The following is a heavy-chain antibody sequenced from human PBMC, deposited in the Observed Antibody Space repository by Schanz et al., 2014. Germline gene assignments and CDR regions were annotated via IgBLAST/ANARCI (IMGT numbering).Heavy chain of an antibody. D-gene: IGHD6-13*01. J-gene: IGHJ1*01. Sequence: QVRLVQSGAELKMPGATVKVSCATSGYTFTNYGVSWVRQAPGQGLEWVAWISPYNGNTAYAQNLKGRVTMTTDTSTSTAYMELRSLRSDDTAVYYCAGATYSSSWYGGSEYFQHWGQGTLVTVSS. CDR3: AGATYSSSWYGGSEYFQH. V-gene: IGHV1-18*01. CDR2: ISPYNGNT. CDR1: GYTFTNYG.